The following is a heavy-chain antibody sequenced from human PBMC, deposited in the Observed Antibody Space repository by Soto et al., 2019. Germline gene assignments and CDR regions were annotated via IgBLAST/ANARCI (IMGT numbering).Heavy chain of an antibody. Sequence: EVQLVESGGGVVQPGGSLRLSCAASGFTFIGYWMHWVRQGPGKWLVWVARITNDGIDTTYADSVKGRFSISRDNTKNMVYLEMNSLRADDTAVSYCARDGSMVRERWFDPWGQGTLVTVSS. CDR1: GFTFIGYW. CDR2: ITNDGIDT. V-gene: IGHV3-74*03. D-gene: IGHD3-10*01. J-gene: IGHJ5*02. CDR3: ARDGSMVRERWFDP.